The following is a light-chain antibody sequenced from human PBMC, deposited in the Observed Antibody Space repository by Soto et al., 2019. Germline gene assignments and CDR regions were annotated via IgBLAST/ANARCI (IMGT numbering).Light chain of an antibody. CDR3: SSYAGSNSFVV. CDR1: SSDVGGYNY. V-gene: IGLV2-8*01. Sequence: QSVLTQPPSASGSPGQSVPISCTGTSSDVGGYNYVSWYQQHPGKAPKLMIYEVSKRPSGVPDRFSGSKSGNTASLTVSGLQAEDEADYYCSSYAGSNSFVVFGGGTKLTVL. J-gene: IGLJ2*01. CDR2: EVS.